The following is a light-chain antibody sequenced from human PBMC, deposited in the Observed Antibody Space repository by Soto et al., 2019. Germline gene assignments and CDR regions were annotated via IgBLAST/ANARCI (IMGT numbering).Light chain of an antibody. V-gene: IGKV1-39*01. CDR1: QSISSY. CDR2: AAS. J-gene: IGKJ1*01. Sequence: DIQMTQSPSSLSASVGDIVTITCRASQSISSYLNWYQQKPGKAPKLLIYAASSLQSGVPSRFSGSGYGTDFTLTISSLQPEDFATYYCQHSYSPLSFGQGTKVEIQ. CDR3: QHSYSPLS.